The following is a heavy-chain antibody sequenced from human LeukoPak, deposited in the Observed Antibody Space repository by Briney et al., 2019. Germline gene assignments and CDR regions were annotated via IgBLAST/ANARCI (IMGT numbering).Heavy chain of an antibody. CDR2: ISGSGGST. Sequence: GGSLRLACAASGFTFSSYAMSWVRQAPGEGLEWVSAISGSGGSTYYADSVKGRFTTSRDNSKNTLYLQMNSLRAEDTAVYYCARGLSDIVVVPAANTGLMRTKYYYGMDVWGQGTTVTVSS. CDR1: GFTFSSYA. D-gene: IGHD2-2*01. V-gene: IGHV3-23*01. J-gene: IGHJ6*02. CDR3: ARGLSDIVVVPAANTGLMRTKYYYGMDV.